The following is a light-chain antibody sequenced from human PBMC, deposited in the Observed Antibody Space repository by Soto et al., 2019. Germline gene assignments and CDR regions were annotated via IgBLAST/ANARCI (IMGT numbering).Light chain of an antibody. CDR2: GVT. V-gene: IGLV2-14*01. J-gene: IGLJ2*01. CDR3: SSYASIGTRV. CDR1: NGDVGGYNY. Sequence: QSALTQPASVSGSPGQSISISCSGTNGDVGGYNYVSWYQQHPGKAPKLMIYGVTNRPSGVSDRFSGSKSGNTASLTISGLQAEDEADYYCSSYASIGTRVFGGGTKLTVL.